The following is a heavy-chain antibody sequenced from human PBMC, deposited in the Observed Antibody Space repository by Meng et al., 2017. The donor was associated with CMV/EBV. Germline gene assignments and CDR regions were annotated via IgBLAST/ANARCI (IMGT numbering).Heavy chain of an antibody. CDR1: YNVTSYY. D-gene: IGHD2-15*01. Sequence: YNVTSYYMHWVRQAPGQGLEWMGIINPSGGSTSYAQKFQGRVTMTRDTSTSTVYMELSSLRSEDTAVYYCAREGSHCSGGSCYVWFDPWGQGTLVTVSS. V-gene: IGHV1-46*01. CDR2: INPSGGST. J-gene: IGHJ5*02. CDR3: AREGSHCSGGSCYVWFDP.